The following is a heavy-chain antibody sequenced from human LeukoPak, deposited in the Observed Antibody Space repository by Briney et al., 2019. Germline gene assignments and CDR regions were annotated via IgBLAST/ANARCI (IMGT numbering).Heavy chain of an antibody. V-gene: IGHV3-30-3*02. CDR2: ISSDGSNK. CDR3: ASRRYSSGTYYPDY. CDR1: GFAFSSSA. J-gene: IGHJ4*02. D-gene: IGHD3-10*01. Sequence: PGGSLRLSCAASGFAFSSSAMHWVRQSPGKGLEWVAVISSDGSNKHYADSVKGRFTISRDNSKNTLYLEMISLRPEDTAVYYCASRRYSSGTYYPDYWGQGTQVTVSS.